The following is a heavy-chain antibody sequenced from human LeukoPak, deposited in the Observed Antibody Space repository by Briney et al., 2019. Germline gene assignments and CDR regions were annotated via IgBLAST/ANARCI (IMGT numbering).Heavy chain of an antibody. CDR1: GVTFNDYY. V-gene: IGHV3-11*01. CDR2: ISGSGGGNSI. CDR3: ARYYGDYDAFDI. J-gene: IGHJ3*02. Sequence: GGSLRLSCAVSGVTFNDYYMSWIRQAPGKGLEWVSYISGSGGGNSIYYADSVKGRFTISRDNAKNSLYLQMNSLRAEDMDLYYCARYYGDYDAFDIWGQGTMVTVSS. D-gene: IGHD4-17*01.